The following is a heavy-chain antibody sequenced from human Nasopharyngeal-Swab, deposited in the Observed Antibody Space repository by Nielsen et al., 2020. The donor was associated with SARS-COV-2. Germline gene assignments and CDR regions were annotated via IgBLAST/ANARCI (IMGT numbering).Heavy chain of an antibody. Sequence: GESLKISCAASGFTFSDYYMSWICQAAGKGLEWVSYISSSSRSYTNNADSVKGRFTISRDNAKNSLYLQMNSLRAEDTAVYYCARFMLRNAFDIWGQGTMVTVSS. J-gene: IGHJ3*02. CDR2: ISSSSRSYT. D-gene: IGHD2-8*01. CDR3: ARFMLRNAFDI. CDR1: GFTFSDYY. V-gene: IGHV3-11*06.